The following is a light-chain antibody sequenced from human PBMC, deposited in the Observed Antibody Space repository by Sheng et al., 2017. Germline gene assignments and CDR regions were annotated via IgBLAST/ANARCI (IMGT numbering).Light chain of an antibody. J-gene: IGLJ2*01. CDR3: GTWDNSLSGGRGVV. Sequence: QSALTQPASVSGSPGQSITISCTGTSSDIGDYIYVSWYQQIPGTAPKLLIYENNKRPSGIPHRFSGSKSGTSATLGITGLQTGDEADYYCGTWDNSLSGGRGVVFGVGTKLTVL. V-gene: IGLV1-51*02. CDR1: SSDIGDYIY. CDR2: ENN.